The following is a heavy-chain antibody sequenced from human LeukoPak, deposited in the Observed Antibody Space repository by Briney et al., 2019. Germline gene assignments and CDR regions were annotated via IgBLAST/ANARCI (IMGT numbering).Heavy chain of an antibody. V-gene: IGHV4-34*01. CDR3: ASAQGSDAFDI. CDR2: INHSGST. J-gene: IGHJ3*02. Sequence: SETLSLTCAVYGGSFSTYYWNWIRQPPGKGLEWIGEINHSGSTNYNPSLKSRITISVDTSKNHFSLRLSSVTAADTAVYYCASAQGSDAFDIWGQGTMVTVSS. CDR1: GGSFSTYY.